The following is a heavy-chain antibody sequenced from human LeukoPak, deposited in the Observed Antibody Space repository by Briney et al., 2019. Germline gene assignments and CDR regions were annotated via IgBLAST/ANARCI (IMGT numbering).Heavy chain of an antibody. Sequence: SETLPLTCTVSGGSISFSTYYWGWIRQPPGKGLEWIGEINHSGSTNYNPSLKSRVTISVDTSKNQFSLKLSSVTAADTAVYYCARGVLPLHYYWFDPWGQGTLATVSS. CDR2: INHSGST. D-gene: IGHD2-15*01. V-gene: IGHV4-39*07. CDR1: GGSISFSTYY. CDR3: ARGVLPLHYYWFDP. J-gene: IGHJ5*02.